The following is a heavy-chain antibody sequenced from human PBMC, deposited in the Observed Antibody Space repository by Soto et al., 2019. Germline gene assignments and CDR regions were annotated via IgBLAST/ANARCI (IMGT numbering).Heavy chain of an antibody. CDR1: GFTFSDYY. J-gene: IGHJ4*02. Sequence: EVPLVESGGGFVQPGGSLRLSFAASGFTFSDYYMDWVRQAPGKGLEWVGRIRDKAKSYTTDHGASVKGKFNITRNDSKKPLYLQMDGLRTEDPALCYCVGYSYGRIDSWGQGTLVTVSS. V-gene: IGHV3-72*01. CDR3: VGYSYGRIDS. CDR2: IRDKAKSYTT. D-gene: IGHD5-18*01.